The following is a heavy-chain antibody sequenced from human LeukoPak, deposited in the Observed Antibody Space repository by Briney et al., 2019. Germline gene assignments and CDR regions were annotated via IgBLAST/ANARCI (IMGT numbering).Heavy chain of an antibody. D-gene: IGHD4-17*01. CDR1: GLTFSSYS. J-gene: IGHJ6*02. Sequence: GGSLRLSCAASGLTFSSYSMNWVRQAPGKGLEWVSSISSSSSYIYYADSVKGRFTISRDNAKNSLYLQMNSLRAEDTAVYYCARGGYGDYGMDVWGQGTTVTVSS. CDR2: ISSSSSYI. CDR3: ARGGYGDYGMDV. V-gene: IGHV3-21*01.